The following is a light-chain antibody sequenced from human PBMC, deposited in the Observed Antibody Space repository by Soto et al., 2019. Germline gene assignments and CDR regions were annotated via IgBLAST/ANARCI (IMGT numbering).Light chain of an antibody. CDR1: RSDVGAYDR. Sequence: QSALTQPASVSGSPGQSISISCTGTRSDVGAYDRVSWYQHHPGKAPKLLIYEVTNRPSGVSTRFSGSKSANTASLTISGLQPEDEASYYCASYTRVDSWVFGGGTQLTVL. V-gene: IGLV2-14*01. J-gene: IGLJ3*02. CDR3: ASYTRVDSWV. CDR2: EVT.